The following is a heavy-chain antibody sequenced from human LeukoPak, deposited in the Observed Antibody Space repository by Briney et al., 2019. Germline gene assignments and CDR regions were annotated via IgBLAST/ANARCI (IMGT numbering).Heavy chain of an antibody. D-gene: IGHD3-9*01. CDR3: LLHAEDGIRYFDWLLY. CDR2: IIPIFGTA. CDR1: GGTFSSYA. V-gene: IGHV1-69*06. J-gene: IGHJ4*02. Sequence: ASLKVSCKASGGTFSSYAISWVRQAPGQGLEWMGGIIPIFGTANYAQKFQGRVTITADKSTSTAYMELSSLRSEDTAVYYFLLHAEDGIRYFDWLLYWGQGTLVTVSS.